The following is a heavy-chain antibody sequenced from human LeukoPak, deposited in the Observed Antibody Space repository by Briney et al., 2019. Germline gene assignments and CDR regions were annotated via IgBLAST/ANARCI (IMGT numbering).Heavy chain of an antibody. D-gene: IGHD3-10*01. Sequence: GGSLRLSCAASGFTFSGYGMHWVRQAPGKGLEWVAVISFDGSNKYYADSVKGRFTISRDNSKNSLYLQMNSLRAEDTAVYYCARSRYGSGSYYIDYWGQGTLVTVSS. J-gene: IGHJ4*02. CDR2: ISFDGSNK. V-gene: IGHV3-30*03. CDR3: ARSRYGSGSYYIDY. CDR1: GFTFSGYG.